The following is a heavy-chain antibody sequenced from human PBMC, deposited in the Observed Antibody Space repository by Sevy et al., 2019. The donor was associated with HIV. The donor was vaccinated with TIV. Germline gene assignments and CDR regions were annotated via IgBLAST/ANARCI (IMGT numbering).Heavy chain of an antibody. CDR3: ARTNSLLNDAFDI. V-gene: IGHV3-21*01. CDR1: GFTFSSYS. Sequence: GGSLRLSCAASGFTFSSYSMNWVRQAPGKGLEWVSSISSSSSYIYYADSVKGRFTISRDNAKNSLYLQMNSLRAEDTAVYYCARTNSLLNDAFDIWCQGTMVTVSS. J-gene: IGHJ3*02. D-gene: IGHD2-15*01. CDR2: ISSSSSYI.